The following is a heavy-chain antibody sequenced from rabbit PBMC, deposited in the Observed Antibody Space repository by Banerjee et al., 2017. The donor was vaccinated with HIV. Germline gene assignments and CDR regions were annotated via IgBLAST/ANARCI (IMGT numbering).Heavy chain of an antibody. CDR3: ARVDVGYAGYGYAYRGFKL. V-gene: IGHV1S47*01. D-gene: IGHD6-1*01. J-gene: IGHJ4*01. Sequence: QEQLEESGGDLVKPGASLTLTCTASGFSFSRYYYMCWVRQAPGKGLEWIACIYSGDGSTYYASWVNGRFSISRSTSLNTVTLQMTSLTAADTATYFCARVDVGYAGYGYAYRGFKLWGPGTLVPS. CDR2: IYSGDGST. CDR1: GFSFSRYYY.